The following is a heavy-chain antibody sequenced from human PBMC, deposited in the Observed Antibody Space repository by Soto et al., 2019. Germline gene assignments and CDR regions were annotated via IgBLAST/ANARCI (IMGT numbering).Heavy chain of an antibody. CDR1: GGSISSSSYY. D-gene: IGHD3-10*01. CDR2: IYYSGST. V-gene: IGHV4-39*01. Sequence: QLQLQESGPGLVKPSETLSLTCTVSGGSISSSSYYWGWIRQPPGKGLEWIGSIYYSGSTYYNPSLKSRVTISVETSKNQFSLKLSSVTAADTAVYYCARTGITMVRDFDYWGQGTLVTVSS. J-gene: IGHJ4*02. CDR3: ARTGITMVRDFDY.